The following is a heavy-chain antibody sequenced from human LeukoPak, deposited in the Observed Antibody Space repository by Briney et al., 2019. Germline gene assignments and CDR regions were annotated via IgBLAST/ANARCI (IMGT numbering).Heavy chain of an antibody. J-gene: IGHJ3*01. CDR1: GLTFHNTW. CDR2: IINDGITT. V-gene: IGHV3-74*01. CDR3: AADGEYAFLV. D-gene: IGHD2/OR15-2a*01. Sequence: GGSLRLSCAASGLTFHNTWMHWIPQAPGEGLVWVSRIINDGITTTYADSVKGRFTISRDNAKKTVYLQMNSLRADDTAVYYCAADGEYAFLVWGQGTMVTVSS.